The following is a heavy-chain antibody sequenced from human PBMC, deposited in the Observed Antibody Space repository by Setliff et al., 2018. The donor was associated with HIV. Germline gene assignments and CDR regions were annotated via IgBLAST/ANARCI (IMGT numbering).Heavy chain of an antibody. CDR2: FDPEAGEI. V-gene: IGHV1-24*01. Sequence: ASVKVSCKISGFTLNELSIQWVRRAPAKGLEWMGGFDPEAGEIIYAQKFQGRVTMTKDTSTDTAYMDLSSLRSEDTAVYYCATHPPYRSAWYMRSWGQGTLVTVSS. CDR3: ATHPPYRSAWYMRS. J-gene: IGHJ5*02. CDR1: GFTLNELS. D-gene: IGHD6-19*01.